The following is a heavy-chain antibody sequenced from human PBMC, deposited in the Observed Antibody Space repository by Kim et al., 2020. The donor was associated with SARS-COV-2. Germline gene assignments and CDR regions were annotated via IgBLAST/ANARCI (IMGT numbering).Heavy chain of an antibody. Sequence: GGSLRLSCAASGFTFSSSAMSWVRQAPGRGLEWVSAISGSGGSTYYADSVKGRFTISRDNSKNTLYLQMNSLSAEDTAGYYCAKWGIAVAGLYYYYGMDVWGHGTPVTVSS. D-gene: IGHD6-19*01. CDR3: AKWGIAVAGLYYYYGMDV. CDR1: GFTFSSSA. V-gene: IGHV3-23*01. CDR2: ISGSGGST. J-gene: IGHJ6*02.